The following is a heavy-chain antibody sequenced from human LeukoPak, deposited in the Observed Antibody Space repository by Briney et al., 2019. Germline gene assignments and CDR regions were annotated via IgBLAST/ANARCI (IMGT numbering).Heavy chain of an antibody. Sequence: PTGGSLRLSCAASGFTFSSYGMHWVRQAPGKGLEWVAVISYDGSNKYYADSVKGRFTISRDNSKNTLYLQMNSLRAEDTAVYYCAKGYGIIDYWGQGTLVTVSS. D-gene: IGHD1-1*01. CDR2: ISYDGSNK. CDR3: AKGYGIIDY. J-gene: IGHJ4*02. CDR1: GFTFSSYG. V-gene: IGHV3-30*18.